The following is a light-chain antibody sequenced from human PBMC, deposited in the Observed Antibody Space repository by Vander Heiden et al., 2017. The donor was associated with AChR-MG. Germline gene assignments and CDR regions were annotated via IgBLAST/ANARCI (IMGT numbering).Light chain of an antibody. J-gene: IGKJ3*01. Sequence: EVVLTQSPATLSLSPGEGASLSCRASESISSYLAWYQQNPGQAPRLLITDASKRATGVPDRFSGSGSGTDFTLTISSLEPEDFAVYYCQERSNWLFTFGPGTKVDIK. V-gene: IGKV3-11*01. CDR1: ESISSY. CDR3: QERSNWLFT. CDR2: DAS.